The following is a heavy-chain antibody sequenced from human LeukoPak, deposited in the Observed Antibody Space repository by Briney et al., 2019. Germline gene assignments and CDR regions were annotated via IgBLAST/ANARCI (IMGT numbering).Heavy chain of an antibody. J-gene: IGHJ4*02. Sequence: SGGSLRLSCAASGFTFSSYWMNWARQAPGKGLEWVSSISSSSSYIFYADSVKGRFTISRDNAKNSLYLQMNSLRAEDTAVYYCARGYDSSGYYFDYWGQGTLVTVSS. V-gene: IGHV3-21*01. CDR2: ISSSSSYI. CDR3: ARGYDSSGYYFDY. D-gene: IGHD3-22*01. CDR1: GFTFSSYW.